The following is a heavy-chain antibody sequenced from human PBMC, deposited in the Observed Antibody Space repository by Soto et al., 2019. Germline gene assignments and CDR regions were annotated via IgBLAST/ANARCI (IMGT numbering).Heavy chain of an antibody. Sequence: QVPLVQSGAEVKKPGSSVKVSCKASGGTFGKYAVSWVRQAPGQGLEWMGGIIPIFDSPNYAQRFQGRLTITADESTSTAYLELSSLTSEDTAVYYCARAFDYAGPRAAFDIWGQGTTVTVSS. CDR2: IIPIFDSP. CDR3: ARAFDYAGPRAAFDI. CDR1: GGTFGKYA. D-gene: IGHD4-17*01. V-gene: IGHV1-69*01. J-gene: IGHJ3*02.